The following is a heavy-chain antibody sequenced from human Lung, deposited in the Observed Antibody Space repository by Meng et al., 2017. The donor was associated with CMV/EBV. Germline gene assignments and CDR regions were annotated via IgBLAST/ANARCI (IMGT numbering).Heavy chain of an antibody. J-gene: IGHJ4*02. Sequence: LQLQEPGLGLVKPSGTLSLTCTVSGGSISISNYYWDWIRQPPGKGLEWIGAIYHSGSTSYNPSLQSRVTMFVDTSKNQFSLMLTSVTATDTAVYYCARRRGGSGRDCWGQGTLVTVSS. CDR3: ARRRGGSGRDC. D-gene: IGHD3-10*01. V-gene: IGHV4-39*01. CDR2: IYHSGST. CDR1: GGSISISNYY.